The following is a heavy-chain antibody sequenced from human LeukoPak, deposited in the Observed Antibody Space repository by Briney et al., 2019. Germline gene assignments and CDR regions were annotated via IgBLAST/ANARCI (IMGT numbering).Heavy chain of an antibody. V-gene: IGHV4-34*01. Sequence: SETLSLTCTVSGGSISSYYWSWIRQPPGKGLEWIGEINHSGSTNYNPSLKSRVTISVDTSKNQFSLKLSSVTAADTAVYHCARGRLTMLRGVIGWFDPWGQGTLVTVSS. CDR3: ARGRLTMLRGVIGWFDP. J-gene: IGHJ5*02. CDR2: INHSGST. CDR1: GGSISSYY. D-gene: IGHD3-10*01.